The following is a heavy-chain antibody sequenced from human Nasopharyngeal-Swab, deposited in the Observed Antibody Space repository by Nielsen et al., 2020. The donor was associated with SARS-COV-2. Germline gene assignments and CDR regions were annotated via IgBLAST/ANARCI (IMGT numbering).Heavy chain of an antibody. V-gene: IGHV3-23*01. CDR1: GFTFGSYA. D-gene: IGHD1-26*01. CDR3: ARSVGSFYGQGAFDI. CDR2: ISGSGGRT. J-gene: IGHJ3*02. Sequence: GESLKISCGASGFTFGSYAMTWVRQAPGKGLDWVSAISGSGGRTFYADSVKGRFTIFRDNSKNTLYLQMNSLETEDTGVYYCARSVGSFYGQGAFDIWGQGTMVTVSS.